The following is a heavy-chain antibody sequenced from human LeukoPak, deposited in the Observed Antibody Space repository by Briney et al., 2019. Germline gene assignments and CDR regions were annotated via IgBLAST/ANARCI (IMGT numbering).Heavy chain of an antibody. CDR2: ISTYNGNT. D-gene: IGHD2-2*01. CDR1: GYTFTSYG. J-gene: IGHJ6*02. V-gene: IGHV1-18*01. Sequence: ASVKVSCKASGYTFTSYGISWVRQAPGQGLEWMGWISTYNGNTNYAQKLQGRVTMTTDTSTSTAYMELRSLRSDDTAVYYCARMSSPAGPTPDYCGMDVWGQGTTVTVSS. CDR3: ARMSSPAGPTPDYCGMDV.